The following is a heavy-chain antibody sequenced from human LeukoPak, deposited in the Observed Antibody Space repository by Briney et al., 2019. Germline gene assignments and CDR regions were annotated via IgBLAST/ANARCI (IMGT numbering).Heavy chain of an antibody. CDR3: ATYSSLNRREFQY. CDR2: IKTDGSEK. D-gene: IGHD3-22*01. CDR1: GFTFSSFW. V-gene: IGHV3-7*01. Sequence: GGSLRLSCAASGFTFSSFWMSWLRQPPGKGLEWVANIKTDGSEKYYVDSVKGRFTISRDNAKNSLYLQMNSLRAEDTAVYYCATYSSLNRREFQYWGQGTLLTVSS. J-gene: IGHJ1*01.